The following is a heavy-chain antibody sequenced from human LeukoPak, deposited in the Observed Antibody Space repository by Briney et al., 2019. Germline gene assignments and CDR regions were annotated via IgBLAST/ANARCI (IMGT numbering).Heavy chain of an antibody. V-gene: IGHV4-59*02. Sequence: PSETLSLTCVVSGASVSSSHWNWIRQLPGKGLEWIGCLSYTGKTDYNPSLTSRVTISLDTSKNQVSLKLRSVTAADTAVYYCSEGYFEPFDHWGQGTLGTVSS. CDR2: LSYTGKT. CDR1: GASVSSSH. J-gene: IGHJ4*02. D-gene: IGHD3-9*01. CDR3: SEGYFEPFDH.